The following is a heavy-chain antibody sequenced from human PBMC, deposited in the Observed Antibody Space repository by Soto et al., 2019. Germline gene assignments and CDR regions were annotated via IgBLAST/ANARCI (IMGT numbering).Heavy chain of an antibody. V-gene: IGHV3-21*04. J-gene: IGHJ4*02. CDR1: GFTFSSYS. Sequence: GGSLRLSCAASGFTFSSYSMNWVRQAPGKGLEWVSSISSSSSYIYYADSVKGRFTISRDNSKNTLYLQMNSLRAEDTAVYYCAKDEQWLVGGFDYWGQGTLVTVSS. CDR3: AKDEQWLVGGFDY. D-gene: IGHD6-19*01. CDR2: ISSSSSYI.